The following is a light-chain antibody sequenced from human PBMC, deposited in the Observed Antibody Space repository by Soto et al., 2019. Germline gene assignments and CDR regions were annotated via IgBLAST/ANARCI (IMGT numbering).Light chain of an antibody. CDR2: GAS. CDR3: QQYGGSPSIT. J-gene: IGKJ5*01. V-gene: IGKV3-20*01. CDR1: QSVSSHY. Sequence: EVVLTQSPGTLSLSPGERATLSCRASQSVSSHYLAWYQQKPGQAPRLLIYGASSRATGTPDRFSGSGSGTDFTLTISSLEPEDFAVYYCQQYGGSPSITFGQGTRLEIK.